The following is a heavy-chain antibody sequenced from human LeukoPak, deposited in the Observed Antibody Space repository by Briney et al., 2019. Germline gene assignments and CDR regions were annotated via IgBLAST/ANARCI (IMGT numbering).Heavy chain of an antibody. CDR3: ARGEGGPFDY. V-gene: IGHV4-59*01. J-gene: IGHJ4*02. D-gene: IGHD2-15*01. Sequence: SETLSLTCTVSGGSISSYYWSWIRQPPGKGLEWIGYIHYSGSTNYNPSLKSRVTISVDTSKNQFSLKLSSVTAADTAVYYCARGEGGPFDYWGQGTLVTVSS. CDR2: IHYSGST. CDR1: GGSISSYY.